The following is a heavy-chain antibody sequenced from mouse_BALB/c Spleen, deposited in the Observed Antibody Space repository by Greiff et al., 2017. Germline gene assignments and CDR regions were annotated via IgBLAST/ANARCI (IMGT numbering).Heavy chain of an antibody. CDR2: INPSNGRT. J-gene: IGHJ2*01. D-gene: IGHD2-4*01. CDR1: GYTFTSYW. V-gene: IGHV1S81*02. Sequence: VQLQQSGAELVKPGASVKLSCKASGYTFTSYWMHWVKQRPGQGLEWIGEINPSNGRTNYNEKFKSKATLTVDKSSSTAYMQLSSLTSEDSAVYYCARGNDYDYFDYWGQGTTLTVAS. CDR3: ARGNDYDYFDY.